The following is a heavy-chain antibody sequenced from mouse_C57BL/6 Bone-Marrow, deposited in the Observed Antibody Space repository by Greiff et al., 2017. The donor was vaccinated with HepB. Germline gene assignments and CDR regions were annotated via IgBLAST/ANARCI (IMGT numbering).Heavy chain of an antibody. CDR1: GIDFSRYW. Sequence: EVKLLQSGGGLVQPGGSLKLSCAASGIDFSRYWMSWVRRAPGKGLEWIGEINPDSSTINYAPSLKDKFIISRDNAKNTLYLQMSKVRSEDTALYYCARVSYYGSSQGYFDVWGTGTTVTVSS. J-gene: IGHJ1*03. CDR3: ARVSYYGSSQGYFDV. D-gene: IGHD1-1*01. CDR2: INPDSSTI. V-gene: IGHV4-1*01.